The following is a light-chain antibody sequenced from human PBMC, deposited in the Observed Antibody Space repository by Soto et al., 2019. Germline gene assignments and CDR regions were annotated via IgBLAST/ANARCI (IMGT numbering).Light chain of an antibody. V-gene: IGLV2-11*01. Sequence: QSALTQPRSVSGSPGQSVTISCTGTSSDVGGYNYVSWYQQHPGKAPKLILYDVNKRPSGVPDRFSGSKSGNTASLTISGLQAEDEAHYYCSSYAGSYTLLVFGGGTKLTVL. J-gene: IGLJ2*01. CDR2: DVN. CDR1: SSDVGGYNY. CDR3: SSYAGSYTLLV.